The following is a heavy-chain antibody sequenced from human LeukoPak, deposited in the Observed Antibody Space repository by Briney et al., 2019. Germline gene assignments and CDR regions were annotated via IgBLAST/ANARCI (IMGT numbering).Heavy chain of an antibody. CDR2: INSDGSST. V-gene: IGHV3-74*01. D-gene: IGHD2-2*01. J-gene: IGHJ6*02. CDR3: ASVRPGSTTNGSYGMDV. CDR1: GFTFSSYW. Sequence: TGGSLRLSCAASGFTFSSYWMHWVRQAPGKGLVWVSRINSDGSSTSYADSVKGRFTVSRDNAKNTLYLQMNSLRAEDTAVYYCASVRPGSTTNGSYGMDVWGQGTTVTVSS.